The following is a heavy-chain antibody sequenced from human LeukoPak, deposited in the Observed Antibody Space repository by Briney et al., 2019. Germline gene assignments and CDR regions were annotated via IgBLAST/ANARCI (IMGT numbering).Heavy chain of an antibody. J-gene: IGHJ5*02. D-gene: IGHD3-16*02. CDR2: IYYSGST. CDR1: GGSISSHY. V-gene: IGHV4-59*11. Sequence: SETLSLTCTVSGGSISSHYWSWIRQPPGKGLEWIGYIYYSGSTNYNPSLKSRVTISVDTSKNQLSLKLSSVTAADTAVYYCARTSYDYVWGSYRYMNWFDPWGQGTLVTVSS. CDR3: ARTSYDYVWGSYRYMNWFDP.